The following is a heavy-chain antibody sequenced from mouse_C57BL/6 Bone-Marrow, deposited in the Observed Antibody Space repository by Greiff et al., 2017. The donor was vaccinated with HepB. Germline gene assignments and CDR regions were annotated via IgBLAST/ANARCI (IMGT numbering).Heavy chain of an antibody. J-gene: IGHJ4*01. V-gene: IGHV2-2*01. CDR3: ARKSPLLPHYAMDY. Sequence: VKLVESGPGLVQPSQSLSITCTVSGFSLTSYGVHWVRQSPGKGLEWLGVIWSGGSTDYNAAFISRLSISKDNSKSQVFFKMNSLQADDTAIYYCARKSPLLPHYAMDYWGQGTSVTVSS. D-gene: IGHD1-1*01. CDR1: GFSLTSYG. CDR2: IWSGGST.